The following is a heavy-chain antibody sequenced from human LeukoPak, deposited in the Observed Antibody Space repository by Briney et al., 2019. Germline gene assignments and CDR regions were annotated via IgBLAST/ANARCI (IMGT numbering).Heavy chain of an antibody. CDR3: AKDERNWNYNLASQTYD. CDR2: ISGSGDST. CDR1: GFTFSSYA. V-gene: IGHV3-23*01. Sequence: GGSLRLSCAASGFTFSSYAMSWVRQAPGRGLEWVSAISGSGDSTYYADSVKGRFTVSRDNSKNTLYLQMSSLRAEDTAVYYCAKDERNWNYNLASQTYDWGQGTLVTVSS. D-gene: IGHD1-7*01. J-gene: IGHJ4*02.